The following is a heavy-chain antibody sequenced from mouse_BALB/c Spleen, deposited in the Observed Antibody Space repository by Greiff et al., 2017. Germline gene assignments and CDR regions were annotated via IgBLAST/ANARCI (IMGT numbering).Heavy chain of an antibody. V-gene: IGHV1S29*02. J-gene: IGHJ3*01. Sequence: VQLKQSGPELVKPGASVKISCKASGYTFTDYNMHWVKQSHGKSLEWIGYIYPYNGGTGYNQKFKSKATLTVDNSSSTAYMELRSLTSEDSAVYYCARGYYRYDWFAYWGQGTLVTVSA. CDR3: ARGYYRYDWFAY. D-gene: IGHD2-14*01. CDR2: IYPYNGGT. CDR1: GYTFTDYN.